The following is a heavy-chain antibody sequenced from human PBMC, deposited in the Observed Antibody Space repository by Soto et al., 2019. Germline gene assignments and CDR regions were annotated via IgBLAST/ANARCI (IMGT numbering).Heavy chain of an antibody. D-gene: IGHD4-17*01. CDR3: ARDVWDYGANPDH. Sequence: QVQLVQSGAEVKKPGAAVKVACKTSGFTFTNYWMHWVRQAPGQELEWMGIINPSGAKTSYGKKFHGRVTMTRDTSTSTVYMELISLTSEDTAVYYCARDVWDYGANPDHWGQGTLVTVSS. CDR2: INPSGAKT. J-gene: IGHJ5*02. V-gene: IGHV1-46*01. CDR1: GFTFTNYW.